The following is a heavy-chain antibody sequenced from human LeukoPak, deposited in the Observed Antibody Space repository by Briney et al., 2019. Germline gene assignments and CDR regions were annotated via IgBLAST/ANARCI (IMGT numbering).Heavy chain of an antibody. CDR2: ISTYNGKT. J-gene: IGHJ4*02. Sequence: ASVKVSCKASGYNFTSNGISWVRQAPGQGLEWMGWISTYNGKTNYAQNLQGRVTMTTDTATSTAYMELRSLRSDATAVYYCARGGPYSFSVWGQGTLVTVSS. CDR3: ARGGPYSFSV. D-gene: IGHD2/OR15-2a*01. CDR1: GYNFTSNG. V-gene: IGHV1-18*01.